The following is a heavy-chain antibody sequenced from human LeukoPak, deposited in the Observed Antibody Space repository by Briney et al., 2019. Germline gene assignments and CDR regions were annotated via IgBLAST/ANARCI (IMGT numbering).Heavy chain of an antibody. Sequence: SVKVSCKASGGTFSSYAISWVRQAPGQGLEWMGGIIPIFGTANYAQKFQGRVTITADESTSTAYMELSSLRSEDTAVYYCARDEGLSPQTNSYAFDIWGQGTMVTVSS. J-gene: IGHJ3*02. CDR2: IIPIFGTA. D-gene: IGHD2/OR15-2a*01. CDR1: GGTFSSYA. CDR3: ARDEGLSPQTNSYAFDI. V-gene: IGHV1-69*13.